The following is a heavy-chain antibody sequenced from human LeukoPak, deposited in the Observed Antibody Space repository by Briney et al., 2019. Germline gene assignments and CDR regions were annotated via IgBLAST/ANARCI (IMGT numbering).Heavy chain of an antibody. D-gene: IGHD6-13*01. CDR1: GFSPSTSRVG. CDR2: IYWDDDK. CDR3: VRAAGTRGFDY. Sequence: SVLTLVKPTETLTVTCTFSGFSPSTSRVGVGWIRQPPGKALEWLALIYWDDDKRYSPSLKSGLTITKDTSKNQVVLTMTNMDPVDTATYYCVRAAGTRGFDYWGQGTLVTVSS. V-gene: IGHV2-5*02. J-gene: IGHJ4*02.